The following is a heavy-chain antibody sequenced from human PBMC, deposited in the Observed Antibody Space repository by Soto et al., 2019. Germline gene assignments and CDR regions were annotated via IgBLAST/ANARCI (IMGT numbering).Heavy chain of an antibody. CDR3: AKVGHGSGKGFDY. J-gene: IGHJ4*02. V-gene: IGHV3-30*18. CDR1: GFTFSSYG. D-gene: IGHD3-10*01. CDR2: ISYDGSNK. Sequence: GSLLRTCTASGFTFSSYGMHWVRQAPGKGLEWVAVISYDGSNKYYADSVKGRFTISRDNSKNTLYLQMNSLRPEDTAVYYCAKVGHGSGKGFDYWGQGTLVTVYS.